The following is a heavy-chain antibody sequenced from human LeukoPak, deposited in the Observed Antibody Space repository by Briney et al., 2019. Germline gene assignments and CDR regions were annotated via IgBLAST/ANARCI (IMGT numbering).Heavy chain of an antibody. CDR1: GFTFSSYA. Sequence: GGSLRLSCSASGFTFSSYAMHWIRQSPGKGLEWVSYISTNSSYTNYADSVKGRFTISRDNAKNSLYLQMNSLRAEDTAVYYCARGYSSGSRLGYWGQGTLVTVSS. CDR3: ARGYSSGSRLGY. J-gene: IGHJ4*02. CDR2: ISTNSSYT. V-gene: IGHV3-21*05. D-gene: IGHD6-19*01.